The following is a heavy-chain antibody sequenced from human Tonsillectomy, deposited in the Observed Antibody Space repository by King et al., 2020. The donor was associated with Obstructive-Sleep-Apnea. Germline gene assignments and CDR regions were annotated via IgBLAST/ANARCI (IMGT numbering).Heavy chain of an antibody. V-gene: IGHV3-11*06. J-gene: IGHJ4*02. Sequence: VQLVESGGRLVKPGGSLRLSCAASGFTFSDYYMSWIRQAPGKGLEWVSYISSSSRYTNYADSVKGRFTISRDNAKNSLYLQMNRLRAEEAAVYYCARDQVATQDDPLDYWGQGTLVTVSS. CDR2: ISSSSRYT. CDR1: GFTFSDYY. D-gene: IGHD5-12*01. CDR3: ARDQVATQDDPLDY.